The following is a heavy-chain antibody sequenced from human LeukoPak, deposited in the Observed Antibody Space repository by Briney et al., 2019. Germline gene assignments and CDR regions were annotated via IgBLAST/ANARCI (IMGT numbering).Heavy chain of an antibody. CDR3: ARGSYDFWSGYFYYYYMDV. D-gene: IGHD3-3*01. CDR1: GFTFSDYY. J-gene: IGHJ6*03. Sequence: PGGSLRLSCTASGFTFSDYYMSWIRQAPGKGLEWVSYISSSGSTIYYGDSVKGRFTISRDNAKNSLYLQMNSLRAEDTAVYYCARGSYDFWSGYFYYYYMDVWGKGTTVTVSS. V-gene: IGHV3-11*04. CDR2: ISSSGSTI.